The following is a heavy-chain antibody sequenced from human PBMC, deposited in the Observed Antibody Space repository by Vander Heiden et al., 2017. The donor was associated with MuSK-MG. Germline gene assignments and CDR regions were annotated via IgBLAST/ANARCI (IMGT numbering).Heavy chain of an antibody. V-gene: IGHV4-59*01. CDR1: GGPIRRYY. CDR2: IYYSGST. D-gene: IGHD3-3*01. J-gene: IGHJ5*02. CDR3: ARNYDFWSGYYTGWFDP. Sequence: QLQLQDPGPGLVTPSETLSLTCTASGGPIRRYYWSWIRQPPGKGLEWIGYIYYSGSTNYNPSLKSRVTISVDTSKNQFSLKLSSVTAADTAVYYCARNYDFWSGYYTGWFDPWGQGTLVTVSS.